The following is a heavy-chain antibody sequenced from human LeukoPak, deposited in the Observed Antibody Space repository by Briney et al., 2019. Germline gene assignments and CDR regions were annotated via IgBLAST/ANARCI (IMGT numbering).Heavy chain of an antibody. CDR2: ISGSGGTI. CDR3: ARVPEYSSGRDHYYYYGMDV. Sequence: GGSLRLSCGASGFTLSDYYMSWIRRAPGKGLEWVSFISGSGGTIYNADSVKGRFTISRDNAKNPLYLQMNSLRAEDTAVYYCARVPEYSSGRDHYYYYGMDVWGQGTTVTVSS. J-gene: IGHJ6*02. V-gene: IGHV3-11*01. D-gene: IGHD3-10*01. CDR1: GFTLSDYY.